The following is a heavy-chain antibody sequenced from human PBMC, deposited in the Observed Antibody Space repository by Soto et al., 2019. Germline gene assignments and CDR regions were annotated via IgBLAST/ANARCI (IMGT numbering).Heavy chain of an antibody. CDR2: IWYDGSNK. D-gene: IGHD3-3*01. CDR1: GFTFSSYG. Sequence: QVQLVESGGGVVQPGRSLRLSCAASGFTFSSYGMHWVRQAPGKGLEWVAVIWYDGSNKYYADSVKGRFTISRDNSKKLLYLQMNSQGAEDTVVYYWAKENGYNSWKGYCFAPGAQGTLVTVSS. CDR3: AKENGYNSWKGYCFAP. V-gene: IGHV3-33*06. J-gene: IGHJ5*02.